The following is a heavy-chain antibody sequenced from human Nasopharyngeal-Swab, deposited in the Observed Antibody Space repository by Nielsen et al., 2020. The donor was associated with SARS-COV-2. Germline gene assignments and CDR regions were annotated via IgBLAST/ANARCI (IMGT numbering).Heavy chain of an antibody. D-gene: IGHD2-8*01. CDR2: IIPIFGTA. CDR1: RCTFSSYA. CDR3: ARDGLLGYCTNGVCPNYYYGMDV. Sequence: SSVTVSCKASRCTFSSYAISWLRQAPGQGLAWMGGIIPIFGTANYAQKFQGRVTITADESTSTAYMELSSLRSEDTAVYYCARDGLLGYCTNGVCPNYYYGMDVWGQGTTVTVSS. J-gene: IGHJ6*01. V-gene: IGHV1-69*13.